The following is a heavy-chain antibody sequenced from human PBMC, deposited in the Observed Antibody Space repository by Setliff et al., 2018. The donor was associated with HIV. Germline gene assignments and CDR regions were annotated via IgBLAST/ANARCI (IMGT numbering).Heavy chain of an antibody. CDR1: GGTFSSYT. D-gene: IGHD3-22*01. Sequence: ASVKVSCKASGGTFSSYTISWVRQAPGQGLEWMGRIIPILGIANYAQKFQGRVTITADKSTSTACMELSSLRSEDTAVYYCARERGYFRITMIVVAAFDIWGQGTMVTVSS. J-gene: IGHJ3*02. CDR2: IIPILGIA. CDR3: ARERGYFRITMIVVAAFDI. V-gene: IGHV1-69*04.